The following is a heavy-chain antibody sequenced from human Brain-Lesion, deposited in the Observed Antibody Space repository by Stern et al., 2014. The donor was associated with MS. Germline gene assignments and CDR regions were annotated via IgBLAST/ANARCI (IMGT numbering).Heavy chain of an antibody. CDR2: IYSSGST. V-gene: IGHV4-61*02. CDR1: GGSISSGNYY. D-gene: IGHD3-9*01. J-gene: IGHJ3*02. CDR3: ARGNYDVLTDNGGHGFDI. Sequence: QVQLQESGPELVKPSQTLSLTCTVSGGSISSGNYYWSWIRQPAGEGLEWIGRIYSSGSTQYHPPLKNPDTISAETSTYKFSLRRNPVSAADTAVYYCARGNYDVLTDNGGHGFDIWGQGTMVTVSS.